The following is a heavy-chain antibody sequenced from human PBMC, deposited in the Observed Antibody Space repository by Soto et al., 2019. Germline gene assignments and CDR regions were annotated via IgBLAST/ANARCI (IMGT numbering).Heavy chain of an antibody. CDR3: ARDSSCSGGDCYSPDWFDT. CDR2: ITTSGDTV. J-gene: IGHJ5*02. CDR1: GFAFITYE. D-gene: IGHD2-21*01. Sequence: GGSLRLSCAASGFAFITYEMNWVRQTPGKGLERVAYITTSGDTVYYADSVKGRFTLSRDNAENSLSLQMNSLRADDTAVYFCARDSSCSGGDCYSPDWFDTWGQGALVTVSS. V-gene: IGHV3-48*03.